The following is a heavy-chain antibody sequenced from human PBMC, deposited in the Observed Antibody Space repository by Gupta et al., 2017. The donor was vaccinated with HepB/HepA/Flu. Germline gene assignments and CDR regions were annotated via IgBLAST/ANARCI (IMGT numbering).Heavy chain of an antibody. J-gene: IGHJ6*02. V-gene: IGHV3-23*01. Sequence: EVQLLESGGGLVQPGGSLRLSCSASGLPFSSYAMRWVRQAPGKGLEWVSAISGSGGSTYYADSVKGRFTISRDNSKNTLDLQMNSLRAEDTAVYYCARTVVPAAKGSLAGMDVWGQGTTVTVSS. CDR1: GLPFSSYA. CDR2: ISGSGGST. D-gene: IGHD2-2*01. CDR3: ARTVVPAAKGSLAGMDV.